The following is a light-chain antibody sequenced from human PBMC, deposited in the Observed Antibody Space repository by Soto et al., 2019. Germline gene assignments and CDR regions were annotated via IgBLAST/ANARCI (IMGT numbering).Light chain of an antibody. J-gene: IGLJ1*01. CDR3: QSYDTSLSGYV. CDR2: ENM. V-gene: IGLV1-40*01. Sequence: QLVLTQPPSVSGAPGQRVTISCTGSSSNIGTNYDVHWYQQLPGTAPKLLIYENMKRPSGVPDRFSGSRSGTSASLAITGLQTEDEAYYYCQSYDTSLSGYVFGTGTKHTVL. CDR1: SSNIGTNYD.